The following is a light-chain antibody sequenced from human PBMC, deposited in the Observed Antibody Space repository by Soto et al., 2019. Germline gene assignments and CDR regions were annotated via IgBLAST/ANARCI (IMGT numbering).Light chain of an antibody. CDR2: SAF. CDR1: QGITTD. CDR3: LQDYAYPLT. J-gene: IGKJ4*01. Sequence: AIQMTQSPSSLSACVGDRVTITCRASQGITTDLGWYQQKPGKAPKLLIYSAFTLHSGVPSRFSGSGSGTEFTLTISSLQPEDFAAYYCLQDYAYPLTFGGGTKVEIE. V-gene: IGKV1-6*01.